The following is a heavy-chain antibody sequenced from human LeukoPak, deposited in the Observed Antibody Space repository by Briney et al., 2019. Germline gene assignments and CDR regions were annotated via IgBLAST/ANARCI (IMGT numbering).Heavy chain of an antibody. Sequence: SETLSLTCTVSGGSISSYYWSWIRQPPGKGLEWTGYIYYSGSTNYNPSLKSRVTISVDTSKNQFSLKLSSVTAADTAVYYCARAVSSSWYWFDPWGQGTLVTVSS. CDR1: GGSISSYY. V-gene: IGHV4-59*01. J-gene: IGHJ5*02. CDR2: IYYSGST. D-gene: IGHD6-13*01. CDR3: ARAVSSSWYWFDP.